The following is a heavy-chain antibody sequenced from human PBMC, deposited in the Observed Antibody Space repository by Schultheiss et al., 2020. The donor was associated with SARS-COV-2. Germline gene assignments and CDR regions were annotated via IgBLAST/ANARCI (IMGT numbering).Heavy chain of an antibody. D-gene: IGHD3-22*01. CDR1: GFTFSSYW. Sequence: GESLKISCAASGFTFSSYWMSWVRQAPGKGLEWVANIKQDGSEKYYVDSVKGRFTISRDNAKNTLYLQMNSLRAEDTAVYYCATSNYYDSSGYYYAEYYFDCWGQGTLVTVSS. V-gene: IGHV3-7*01. CDR2: IKQDGSEK. J-gene: IGHJ4*02. CDR3: ATSNYYDSSGYYYAEYYFDC.